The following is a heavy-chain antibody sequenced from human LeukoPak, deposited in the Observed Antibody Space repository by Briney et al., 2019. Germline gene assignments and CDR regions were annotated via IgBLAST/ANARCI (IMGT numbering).Heavy chain of an antibody. J-gene: IGHJ6*02. Sequence: GGSLRLSCSASGFTFSSYAMHWVRQAPGKGLEYVSAISSNGGSTYYADSVKGRFTISRDNAKNSLYLQMNSLRAEDTAVYYCARDYPYYYYGMDVWGQGTTVTVSS. CDR2: ISSNGGST. D-gene: IGHD3-16*02. V-gene: IGHV3-64*04. CDR3: ARDYPYYYYGMDV. CDR1: GFTFSSYA.